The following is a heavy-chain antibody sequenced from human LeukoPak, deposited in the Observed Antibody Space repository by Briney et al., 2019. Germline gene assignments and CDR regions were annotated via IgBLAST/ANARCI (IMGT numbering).Heavy chain of an antibody. CDR1: GYTFTSYD. CDR2: INPNSGNT. J-gene: IGHJ4*02. V-gene: IGHV1-8*01. Sequence: ASVKVSCKASGYTFTSYDINWVRQASGQGLEWMGWINPNSGNTGFTQKFRGRATVTRSTSISTAYMELSSLTSDDTAVYYCARTSTGTRGGYDVWGQGTLVTVSS. CDR3: ARTSTGTRGGYDV. D-gene: IGHD1-1*01.